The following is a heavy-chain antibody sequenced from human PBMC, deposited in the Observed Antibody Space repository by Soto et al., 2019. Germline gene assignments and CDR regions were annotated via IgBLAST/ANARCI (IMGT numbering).Heavy chain of an antibody. CDR1: EFSFISYA. CDR2: ISFDGNII. V-gene: IGHV3-30-3*01. D-gene: IGHD3-9*01. J-gene: IGHJ4*02. Sequence: GGSLRLSCGASEFSFISYAMHWIRQAPGKGLEWVAVISFDGNIIQYADSVKGRFIISRDNIKNTLYLQMNSLRGEDTAVYYCARTFDTITYYFDYWGQGTQVTVSS. CDR3: ARTFDTITYYFDY.